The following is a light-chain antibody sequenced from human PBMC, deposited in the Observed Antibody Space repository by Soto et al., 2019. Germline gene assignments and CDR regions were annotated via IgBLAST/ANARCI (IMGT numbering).Light chain of an antibody. J-gene: IGKJ1*01. V-gene: IGKV1-39*01. CDR2: TSS. CDR1: QSIGRN. CDR3: QQSYSTPPT. Sequence: DIQMTQSPASLSASVGDRVTISCRASQSIGRNLNWYQQKPGKAPKLLIFTSSSLQSVVPSRFSGSGSGTDFIFTISNLQPEDFATYFCQQSYSTPPTFGQGTKVEIK.